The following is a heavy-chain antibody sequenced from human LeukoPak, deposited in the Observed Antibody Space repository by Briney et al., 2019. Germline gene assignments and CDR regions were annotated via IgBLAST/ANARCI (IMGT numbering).Heavy chain of an antibody. CDR2: VYTSGST. J-gene: IGHJ6*02. V-gene: IGHV4-4*07. Sequence: SETLSLTCTVSGGSISSYYWSWIRQPAGKGLEWIGRVYTSGSTNYNPSLKSRVTMSVDTSKNQFSLKLSSVTAADTAVYYCAREGGYDSSGSDYGMDVWGQGTTVTVSS. CDR1: GGSISSYY. D-gene: IGHD3-22*01. CDR3: AREGGYDSSGSDYGMDV.